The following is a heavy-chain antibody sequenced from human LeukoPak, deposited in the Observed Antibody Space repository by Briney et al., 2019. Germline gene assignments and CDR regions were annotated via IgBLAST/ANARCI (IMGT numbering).Heavy chain of an antibody. CDR1: GFTVSSNY. CDR3: ARAAESYGDTYYYHYYMDV. Sequence: GGSLRLSCAASGFTVSSNYMSWVRQAPGRGLEWVSVIYSGGSTYYADSVKGRFTISRDNAKSSLYLQMNSLRAEDTALYYCARAAESYGDTYYYHYYMDVWGKGTTVTVSS. V-gene: IGHV3-53*01. CDR2: IYSGGST. J-gene: IGHJ6*03. D-gene: IGHD4-17*01.